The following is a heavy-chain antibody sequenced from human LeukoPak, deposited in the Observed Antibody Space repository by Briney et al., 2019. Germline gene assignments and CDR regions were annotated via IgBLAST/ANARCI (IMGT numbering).Heavy chain of an antibody. CDR2: IYSGGST. V-gene: IGHV3-53*01. D-gene: IGHD3-10*01. J-gene: IGHJ5*02. Sequence: GGSLRLSCAASGFTVSSNYMSWVRQAPGKGLEWVSVIYSGGSTYYADSVKGRFTISRDNSKNTLYLQMNSLRAEDTAVYYCASMVRGGPPPTWFDPWGQGPLVTVSS. CDR3: ASMVRGGPPPTWFDP. CDR1: GFTVSSNY.